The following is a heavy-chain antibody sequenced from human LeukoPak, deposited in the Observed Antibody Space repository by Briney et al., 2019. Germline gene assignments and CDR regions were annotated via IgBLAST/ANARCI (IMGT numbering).Heavy chain of an antibody. CDR3: ARESHEGATRAYNWFDP. V-gene: IGHV3-21*01. J-gene: IGHJ5*02. D-gene: IGHD1-26*01. CDR1: GFTFSSYS. Sequence: GGSLRLSCAASGFTFSSYSMNWVRQAPGKGLEWVSSISSSSSYIYYADSVKGRFTISRDNAKNSLYLQMNSLRPEDTALYYCARESHEGATRAYNWFDPWGQGTLVTVSS. CDR2: ISSSSSYI.